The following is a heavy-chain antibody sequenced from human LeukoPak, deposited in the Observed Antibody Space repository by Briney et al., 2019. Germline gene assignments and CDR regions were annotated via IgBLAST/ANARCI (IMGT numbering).Heavy chain of an antibody. V-gene: IGHV1-18*01. J-gene: IGHJ6*04. CDR2: ISAYNGNT. CDR1: GYSFTSYG. Sequence: ASVKLSCKASGYSFTSYGISWVRQAPGQGLEWMGWISAYNGNTNYAQKVKGRVTMTRDTSTSTAYMELRSLRADDTAVYYCARDGGITMVPYYYYGRDVWGKGTTVSVS. D-gene: IGHD3-10*01. CDR3: ARDGGITMVPYYYYGRDV.